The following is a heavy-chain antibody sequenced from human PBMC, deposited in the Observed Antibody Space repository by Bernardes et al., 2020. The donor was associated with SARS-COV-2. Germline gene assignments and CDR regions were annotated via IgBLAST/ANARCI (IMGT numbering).Heavy chain of an antibody. CDR2: IYPGDSDT. J-gene: IGHJ4*02. D-gene: IGHD6-6*01. Sequence: GESLKISCKASGYTFSNYWIAWVRQMPGKGLEWMGIIYPGDSDTRYNPSFQGQVTFSADKSISTAYLQWNRLKVSDTAIYYCARSPQLVRAGRGVFHYWGQGSLVTVSS. V-gene: IGHV5-51*01. CDR3: ARSPQLVRAGRGVFHY. CDR1: GYTFSNYW.